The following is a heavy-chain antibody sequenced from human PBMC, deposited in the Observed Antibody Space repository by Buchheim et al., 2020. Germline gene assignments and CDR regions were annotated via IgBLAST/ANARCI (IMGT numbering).Heavy chain of an antibody. Sequence: EVQLVESGGDLVQPGGSLRLSCAASGFSFSSYGMTWVRQAPGKGLQWVSYISPSGHIIKEGDSVKGRFTISRDNAKNSLYLQMNNVRAEDTGVYYCAKDTVAEGYCSGGSCYHFDYWGQGTL. CDR3: AKDTVAEGYCSGGSCYHFDY. CDR2: ISPSGHII. V-gene: IGHV3-48*03. J-gene: IGHJ4*02. D-gene: IGHD2-15*01. CDR1: GFSFSSYG.